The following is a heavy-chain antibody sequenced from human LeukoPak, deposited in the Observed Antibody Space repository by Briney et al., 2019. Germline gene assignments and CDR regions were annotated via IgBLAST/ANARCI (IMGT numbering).Heavy chain of an antibody. J-gene: IGHJ3*02. CDR3: ASNRPPQLAFDI. V-gene: IGHV4-59*01. D-gene: IGHD5-24*01. Sequence: PSETLSLTCTVSGGSISSYYWSWIRQPPGKGLEWIGYIYYSGSTNYNPPLKSRVTISVDTSKNQFSLKLSSVTAADTAVYYCASNRPPQLAFDIWGQGTMVTVSS. CDR2: IYYSGST. CDR1: GGSISSYY.